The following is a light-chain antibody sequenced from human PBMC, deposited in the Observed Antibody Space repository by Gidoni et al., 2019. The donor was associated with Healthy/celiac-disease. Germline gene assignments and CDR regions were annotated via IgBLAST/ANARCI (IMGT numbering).Light chain of an antibody. CDR1: QDSSNY. J-gene: IGKJ4*01. CDR2: DAT. Sequence: IQLTQSPSSLFASVVEGVTIISQASQDSSNYLNWYQQKTRKATKLLIYDATNLVTGVSTRCSGSGSGTDFTFTISSLQPEDIATYYCQQYDNLLLTFGGGTKVEIK. V-gene: IGKV1-33*01. CDR3: QQYDNLLLT.